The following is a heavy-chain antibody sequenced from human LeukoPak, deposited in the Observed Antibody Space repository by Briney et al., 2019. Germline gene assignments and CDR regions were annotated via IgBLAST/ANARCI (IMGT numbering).Heavy chain of an antibody. J-gene: IGHJ4*02. CDR2: IYYSGST. CDR3: ARGHRYFDY. V-gene: IGHV4-59*01. Sequence: SETLSLTCTVSGASISSYYWTWIRQPPGKGLEWIGYIYYSGSTNYNPSLKSRVTISVDTSKNQFSLKLSSLTAADTAVYYCARGHRYFDYWGQGTLVTVSS. CDR1: GASISSYY.